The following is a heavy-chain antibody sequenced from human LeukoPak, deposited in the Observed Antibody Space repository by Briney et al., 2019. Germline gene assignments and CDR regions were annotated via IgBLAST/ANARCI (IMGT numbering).Heavy chain of an antibody. V-gene: IGHV3-66*01. Sequence: GGTLSLTCAASGCTFSSNYLSWIRQPPGKGLEWISVIYSGGSTYYADSVKGRFTISRDNSKNTLYLQMSGLRAEDTAVDYCAVAPAGVADYHSYYWGRGTLVTVSS. CDR3: AVAPAGVADYHSYY. CDR2: IYSGGST. D-gene: IGHD2-15*01. J-gene: IGHJ4*02. CDR1: GCTFSSNY.